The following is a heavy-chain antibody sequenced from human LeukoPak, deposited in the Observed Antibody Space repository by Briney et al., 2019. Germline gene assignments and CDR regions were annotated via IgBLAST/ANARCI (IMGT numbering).Heavy chain of an antibody. CDR3: ARASYSSSWYVAFDY. CDR1: GGTFSSYA. Sequence: SVKVSCKASGGTFSSYAISWVRQAPGQGHEWMGRIIPILGIANYAQKFQGRVTITADKSTSTAYMELSSLRSEDTAVYYCARASYSSSWYVAFDYWGQGTLVTVSS. V-gene: IGHV1-69*04. J-gene: IGHJ4*02. D-gene: IGHD6-13*01. CDR2: IIPILGIA.